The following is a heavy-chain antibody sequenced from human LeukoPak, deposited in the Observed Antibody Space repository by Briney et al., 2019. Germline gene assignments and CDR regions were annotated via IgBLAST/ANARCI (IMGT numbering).Heavy chain of an antibody. CDR1: GGSFSGYY. J-gene: IGHJ6*03. V-gene: IGHV4-34*01. CDR2: INHSGST. D-gene: IGHD3-3*01. CDR3: ERGTSFAYDYYYYLDV. Sequence: PSETLSLTCAVYGGSFSGYYWSWIRQPPGKGLEWIGEINHSGSTNYNPSLKSRVTISVDTSKNQFSLKLSSVTAADTAVYYCERGTSFAYDYYYYLDVWGKGTTVTVSS.